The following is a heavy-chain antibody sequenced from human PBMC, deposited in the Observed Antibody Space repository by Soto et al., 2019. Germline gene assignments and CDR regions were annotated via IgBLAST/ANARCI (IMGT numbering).Heavy chain of an antibody. J-gene: IGHJ4*02. V-gene: IGHV4-34*01. D-gene: IGHD6-19*01. Sequence: PSDTLSLTCDVYGGSFSGYYWSWIRQPPGKGLEWIGEINHSGSTNYNPSLKSRVTIFRDNAKNSLFLHMSDLRAADTAVFYCARVSATGWHVNGRDYFDHWGLGTLVTVSS. CDR2: INHSGST. CDR1: GGSFSGYY. CDR3: ARVSATGWHVNGRDYFDH.